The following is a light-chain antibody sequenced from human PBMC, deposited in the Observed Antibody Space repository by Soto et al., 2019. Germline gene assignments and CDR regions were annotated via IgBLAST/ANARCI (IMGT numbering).Light chain of an antibody. J-gene: IGKJ4*01. CDR1: QSVLYSSNNKNY. CDR2: WAS. Sequence: DIVMTQSPDSLAVSLGERDTITCKSSQSVLYSSNNKNYLSWYQQKPGQPPKLLIYWASTRESGVPDRFSGSGSGTDFTLTISSLQAEDVAVYYCQQYYTTPPAFGGGTKVDIK. CDR3: QQYYTTPPA. V-gene: IGKV4-1*01.